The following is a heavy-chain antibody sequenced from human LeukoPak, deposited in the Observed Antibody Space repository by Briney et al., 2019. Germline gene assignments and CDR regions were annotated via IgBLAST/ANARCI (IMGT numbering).Heavy chain of an antibody. CDR2: ITSSSSYI. J-gene: IGHJ3*02. V-gene: IGHV3-21*01. CDR3: ASGYYDNTGYYYDAFDI. CDR1: GFTFSSYS. Sequence: GGSLRLSCAASGFTFSSYSMHWVRQAPGKGLEWISSITSSSSYIYYADSVKGRFTISRDNAKNSLYLQMNSLRAEDSAVYYCASGYYDNTGYYYDAFDIWAKGQWSPSLQ. D-gene: IGHD3-22*01.